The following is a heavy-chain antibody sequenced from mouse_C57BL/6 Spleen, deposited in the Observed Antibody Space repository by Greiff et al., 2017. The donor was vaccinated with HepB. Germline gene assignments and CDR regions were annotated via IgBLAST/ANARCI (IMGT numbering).Heavy chain of an antibody. CDR3: ARCGYGKDYYAMDY. J-gene: IGHJ4*01. D-gene: IGHD2-10*02. V-gene: IGHV1-55*01. CDR2: IYPGSGST. Sequence: VQLQQPGAELVKPGASVKMSCKASGYTFTSYWITWVKQRPGQGLEWIGDIYPGSGSTNYNEKFKSKATLTVDTSSSTAYMQLSSLTSEDSAVYYCARCGYGKDYYAMDYWGQGTSVTVSS. CDR1: GYTFTSYW.